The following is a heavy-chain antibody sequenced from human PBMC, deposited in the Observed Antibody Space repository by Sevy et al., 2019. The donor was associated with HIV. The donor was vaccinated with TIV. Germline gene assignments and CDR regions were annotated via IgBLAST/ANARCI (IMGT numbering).Heavy chain of an antibody. CDR2: FYYSGRT. CDR1: GDSVSSGY. J-gene: IGHJ6*02. V-gene: IGHV4-59*02. CDR3: AEVAPSYYYGVGA. Sequence: SETLSLTCAVSGDSVSSGYWSCIRQPPGKGLEWIGYFYYSGRTNYNPSLKSRVTISVDTSKNQFSLKLTSVTATDTAVYYCAEVAPSYYYGVGAWGQGTTVTVSS.